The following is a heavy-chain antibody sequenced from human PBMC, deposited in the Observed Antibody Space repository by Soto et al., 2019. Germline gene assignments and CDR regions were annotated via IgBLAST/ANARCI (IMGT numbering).Heavy chain of an antibody. CDR1: GFTFSGSA. Sequence: GGSLTLSCAASGFTFSGSAMHWVRQASGKGLEWVGRIRSKANSYATAYAASVKGRFTISRDDSKNTAYLQMNSLKTEDTALYYCTRLPYCGYLDVFDIWGQGTMVTVSS. D-gene: IGHD5-12*01. CDR3: TRLPYCGYLDVFDI. J-gene: IGHJ3*02. V-gene: IGHV3-73*01. CDR2: IRSKANSYAT.